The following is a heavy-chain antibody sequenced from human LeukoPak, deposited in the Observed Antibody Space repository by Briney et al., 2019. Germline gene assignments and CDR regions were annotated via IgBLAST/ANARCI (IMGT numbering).Heavy chain of an antibody. D-gene: IGHD2-2*01. J-gene: IGHJ6*03. CDR3: ARVPRYCSSTSCYPPEYYYYYMDV. Sequence: SVKVSCKASGGTFSSYAISWVRQAPGRGLEWMGGIIPIFGTANYAQKFQGRVTITTDESTSTAYMELSSLRSEDTAVYYCARVPRYCSSTSCYPPEYYYYYMDVWGKGTTVTVSS. CDR1: GGTFSSYA. CDR2: IIPIFGTA. V-gene: IGHV1-69*05.